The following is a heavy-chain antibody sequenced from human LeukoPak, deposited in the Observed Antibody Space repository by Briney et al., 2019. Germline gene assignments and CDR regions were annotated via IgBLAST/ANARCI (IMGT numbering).Heavy chain of an antibody. Sequence: ASVKVSCKASGYTFTSYYMHWVRQAPGQGLEWMGIINPSGGSTSYAQKFQGRVTMTRDTSTSTVYMELSSLRSEDTAVYYCARDLGYCSGGSCYSQLGWFDPWGQGTLVTVSS. D-gene: IGHD2-15*01. CDR3: ARDLGYCSGGSCYSQLGWFDP. CDR1: GYTFTSYY. V-gene: IGHV1-46*01. J-gene: IGHJ5*02. CDR2: INPSGGST.